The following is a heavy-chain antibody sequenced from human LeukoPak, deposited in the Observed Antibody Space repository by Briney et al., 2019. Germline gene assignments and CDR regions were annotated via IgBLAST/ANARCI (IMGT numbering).Heavy chain of an antibody. D-gene: IGHD3-9*01. CDR2: VYYSGST. CDR1: GGSISSYY. V-gene: IGHV4-59*01. J-gene: IGHJ6*02. Sequence: SETLSLTCTVSGGSISSYYWTWIRQPPGKRLEWIGYVYYSGSTNYNPSLKSRVTISVDTSKNQFSLKLSSVTAADTAVYYCARNPSYDILTGYSDYYGMDVWGQGTTVTVSS. CDR3: ARNPSYDILTGYSDYYGMDV.